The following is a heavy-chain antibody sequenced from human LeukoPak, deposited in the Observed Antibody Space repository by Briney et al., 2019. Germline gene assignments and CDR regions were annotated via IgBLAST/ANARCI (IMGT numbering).Heavy chain of an antibody. CDR2: ISGGGGST. D-gene: IGHD3-22*01. CDR3: AKVHRVTMISPDAFDI. Sequence: GGSLRLSCAASGFTFSSYVMNWVRQAPGKGLEWVSVISGGGGSTYYADSVKGRFTISRDNSKNTLYLQMNSLRAEDTAIYYCAKVHRVTMISPDAFDIWGQGTLVTVSS. V-gene: IGHV3-23*01. J-gene: IGHJ3*02. CDR1: GFTFSSYV.